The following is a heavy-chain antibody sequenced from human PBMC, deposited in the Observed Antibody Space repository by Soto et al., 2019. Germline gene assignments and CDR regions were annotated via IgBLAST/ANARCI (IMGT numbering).Heavy chain of an antibody. CDR1: GGSISSYY. Sequence: PSETLSLTCTVSGGSISSYYWSWIRQPAGKGLEWIGRIYTSGSTNYNPSLKSRVTMSVDTSKNQFSLKLSSVTAADTAVYYCASSAIVGREVNTWFDPWGQGILVTVSS. D-gene: IGHD1-26*01. CDR2: IYTSGST. V-gene: IGHV4-4*07. CDR3: ASSAIVGREVNTWFDP. J-gene: IGHJ5*02.